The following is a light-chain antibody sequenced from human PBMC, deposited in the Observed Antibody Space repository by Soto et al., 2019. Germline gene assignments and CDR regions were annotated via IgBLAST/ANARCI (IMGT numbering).Light chain of an antibody. J-gene: IGLJ3*02. CDR1: SSDVGGNDY. CDR3: CSYGFAGSDYLV. Sequence: QSALTQPPSASGSPGQSVTISYTGASSDVGGNDYVSWYQHHPGKVPKLMIFEVNKRPSGVPHRFSGSKSGNTASLTVSGLQAEDEADYYCCSYGFAGSDYLVFGGGTKVTVL. CDR2: EVN. V-gene: IGLV2-8*01.